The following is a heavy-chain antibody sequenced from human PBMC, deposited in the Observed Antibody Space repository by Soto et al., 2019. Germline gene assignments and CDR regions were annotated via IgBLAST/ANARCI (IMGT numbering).Heavy chain of an antibody. CDR3: ARGYVVDSDGHYNDRFDD. CDR1: GFTFTSYA. Sequence: ASVKVSCKTSGFTFTSYALHWVRQAPGQRPEWMGWINGGYGHTKYSKHFQDRVTITRDTSASTAYLELSSLTSEDTAIYYCARGYVVDSDGHYNDRFDDWGQGTVVTVS. V-gene: IGHV1-3*01. J-gene: IGHJ5*02. D-gene: IGHD5-18*01. CDR2: INGGYGHT.